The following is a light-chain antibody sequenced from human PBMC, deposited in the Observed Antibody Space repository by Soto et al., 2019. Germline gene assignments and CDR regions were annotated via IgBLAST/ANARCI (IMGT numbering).Light chain of an antibody. V-gene: IGKV1-39*01. J-gene: IGKJ3*01. CDR1: QSISSY. Sequence: DIQMTQSPSSLSASVGDRVTITCRASQSISSYLNWYQQKPGKAPKLLIYAASSLQSGVPSRFSGSGSGTDFTLTISSLQPEYFATYYCQQSYSTLEFTFGPGTKVDIK. CDR3: QQSYSTLEFT. CDR2: AAS.